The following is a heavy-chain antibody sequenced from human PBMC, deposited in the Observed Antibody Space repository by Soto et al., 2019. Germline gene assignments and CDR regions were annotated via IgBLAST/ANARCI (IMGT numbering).Heavy chain of an antibody. CDR3: ARDNYGDYYYYGMDV. Sequence: GGSLRLSCAASGFTFSSYAMHWVRQAPGKGLEWVAVISYDGSNKYYADSVKGRFTISRDNSKNTLYLQMNSLRAEDTAVYYCARDNYGDYYYYGMDVWGQGTTVTVSS. J-gene: IGHJ6*02. V-gene: IGHV3-30-3*01. CDR1: GFTFSSYA. D-gene: IGHD4-17*01. CDR2: ISYDGSNK.